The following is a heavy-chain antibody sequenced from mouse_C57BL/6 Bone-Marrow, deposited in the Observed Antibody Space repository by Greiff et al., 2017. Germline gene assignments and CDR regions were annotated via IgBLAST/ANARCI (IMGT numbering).Heavy chain of an antibody. CDR1: GYSITSDY. V-gene: IGHV3-8*01. CDR3: ARSHYYGSSYVPLYWYFDV. J-gene: IGHJ1*03. Sequence: DVQLQESGPGLAKPSQTLSLTCSVTGYSITSDYWNWIRKFPGNKLEYMGYISYSGSTYSNPSLKRRISITRDTSKNQYYLQLNSVTTEDTATYYCARSHYYGSSYVPLYWYFDVWGTGTTVTVSS. D-gene: IGHD1-1*01. CDR2: ISYSGST.